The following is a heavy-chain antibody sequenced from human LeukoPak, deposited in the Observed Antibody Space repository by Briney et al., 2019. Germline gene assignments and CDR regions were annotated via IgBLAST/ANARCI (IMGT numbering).Heavy chain of an antibody. CDR1: GFTFSSYA. J-gene: IGHJ5*02. CDR3: AKVPAAILIPNWFDP. D-gene: IGHD2-2*01. V-gene: IGHV3-23*01. Sequence: GGSLRLSCAASGFTFSSYAMSRVRQAPGKGLEWVSAISGSGGSTYYADSVKGRFTISRDNSKNTLYLQMNSLRAEDTAVYYCAKVPAAILIPNWFDPWGQGTLVTVSS. CDR2: ISGSGGST.